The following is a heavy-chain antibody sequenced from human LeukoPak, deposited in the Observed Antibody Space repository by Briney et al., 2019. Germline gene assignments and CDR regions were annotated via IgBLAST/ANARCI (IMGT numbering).Heavy chain of an antibody. J-gene: IGHJ4*02. Sequence: SGGSLRLSCAASGFTVSSNYMSWVRQAPGKGLEWVSVIYSGGSTYYADSVKGRFTISRDNSKNTLYLQMNSLRAEDTAVYYCARAAMTTGFDYWGQGTLVTVSS. CDR1: GFTVSSNY. D-gene: IGHD4-17*01. CDR3: ARAAMTTGFDY. V-gene: IGHV3-66*01. CDR2: IYSGGST.